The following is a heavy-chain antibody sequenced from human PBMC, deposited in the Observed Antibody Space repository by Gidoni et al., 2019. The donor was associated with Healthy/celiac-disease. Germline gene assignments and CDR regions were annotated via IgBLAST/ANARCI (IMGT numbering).Heavy chain of an antibody. Sequence: QVQLVPSWAEVKKPGASVKVSCKASGYTFTSYYMHSVRQAPGQGLEWMGIINPSGGSTSYAQKFQGRVTMTRDTSTSTVYMELSSLRSEDTAVYYCARGKVDTAMGYAFDIWGQGTMVTVSS. D-gene: IGHD5-18*01. CDR1: GYTFTSYY. CDR3: ARGKVDTAMGYAFDI. J-gene: IGHJ3*02. V-gene: IGHV1-46*01. CDR2: INPSGGST.